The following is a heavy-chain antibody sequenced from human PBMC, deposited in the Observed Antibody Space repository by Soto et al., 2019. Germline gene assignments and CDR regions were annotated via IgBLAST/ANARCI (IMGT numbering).Heavy chain of an antibody. CDR3: ARELGAYSSSGRYYCAMDV. D-gene: IGHD6-13*01. CDR1: GFTFSSYA. J-gene: IGHJ6*02. CDR2: ISYDGSNK. Sequence: QVQLVESGGGVVQPGRSLRLSCAASGFTFSSYAMHWVRQAPGKGLEWVAVISYDGSNKYYADSVKGRFTISRDNSKNTLDLQMNSLRAEDTAVYYCARELGAYSSSGRYYCAMDVWGQGTTVTVSS. V-gene: IGHV3-30-3*01.